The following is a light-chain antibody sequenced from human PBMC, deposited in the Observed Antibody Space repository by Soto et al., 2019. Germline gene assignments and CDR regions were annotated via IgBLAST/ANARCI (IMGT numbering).Light chain of an antibody. CDR2: RNN. V-gene: IGLV1-47*01. CDR1: SSNIGSNY. J-gene: IGLJ1*01. Sequence: QSVLTQPPSASGTPGQRVTISCSGSSSNIGSNYVYWYQQLPGTAPKLLIYRNNQRPSGVPDRFSGSKSGTSASLAISGLRSEDAADYYCAAWDDSLSGRYVFGTGTKLTVL. CDR3: AAWDDSLSGRYV.